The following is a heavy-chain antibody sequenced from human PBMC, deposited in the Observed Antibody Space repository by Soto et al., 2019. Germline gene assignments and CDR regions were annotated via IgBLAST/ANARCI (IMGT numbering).Heavy chain of an antibody. V-gene: IGHV3-33*01. Sequence: PGGSLRLSCAASGFTFSSYGMHWVRQAPGKGLEWVAVIWYDGSNKYYADSVKGRFTISRDNSKNTLYLQMNSLGAEDTAVYYCARELNSIVGATVLGYWGQGTLVTVSS. J-gene: IGHJ4*02. CDR1: GFTFSSYG. D-gene: IGHD1-26*01. CDR3: ARELNSIVGATVLGY. CDR2: IWYDGSNK.